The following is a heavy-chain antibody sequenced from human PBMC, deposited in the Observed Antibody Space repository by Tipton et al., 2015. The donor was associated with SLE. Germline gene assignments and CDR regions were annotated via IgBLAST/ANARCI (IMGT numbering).Heavy chain of an antibody. D-gene: IGHD2-15*01. CDR3: APRQVDFDH. V-gene: IGHV3-23*04. J-gene: IGHJ4*02. CDR2: VSGGGDST. Sequence: VQLVQSRGGLVQPGGSLRLSCAASGFMFTNYAMNWVRQAPGKGLEWVSFVSGGGDSTKYADSVKGRFTVSRDNSKNTLYLHMNSLRAEDTAVYYCAPRQVDFDHWGQGTLVTVSS. CDR1: GFMFTNYA.